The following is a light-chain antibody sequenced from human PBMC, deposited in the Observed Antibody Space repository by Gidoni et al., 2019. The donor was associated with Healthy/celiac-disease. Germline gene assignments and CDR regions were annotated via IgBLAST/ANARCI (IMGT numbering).Light chain of an antibody. CDR3: QAWDSSTGV. CDR1: KLGDNY. Sequence: SYELTRPPSVSVSPGQTASITCSGEKLGDNYACWYQQQPGQSPVLVIYQDSKRPSGHPERFSGSNSGNTATLTISGTQAMDEADYYCQAWDSSTGVFGGGTKLTVL. V-gene: IGLV3-1*01. CDR2: QDS. J-gene: IGLJ2*01.